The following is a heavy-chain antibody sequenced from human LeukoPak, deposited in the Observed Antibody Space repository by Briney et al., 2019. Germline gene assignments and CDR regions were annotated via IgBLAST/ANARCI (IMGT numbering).Heavy chain of an antibody. CDR2: IKSKTDGGTT. J-gene: IGHJ4*02. V-gene: IGHV3-15*01. CDR3: TVWENQWNSNDY. Sequence: GGSLRLSCAASGFTFSSSWMSWARQAPGKGLEWVGRIKSKTDGGTTDYAAPVKGRFTISRNDSKNTLYLQMNSLKTEETAVYYCTVWENQWNSNDYWGQGTLVTVSS. CDR1: GFTFSSSW. D-gene: IGHD1-7*01.